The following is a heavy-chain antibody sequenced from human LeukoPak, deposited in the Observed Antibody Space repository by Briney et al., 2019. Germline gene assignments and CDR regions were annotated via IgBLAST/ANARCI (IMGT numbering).Heavy chain of an antibody. CDR1: GYTFTSYG. D-gene: IGHD7-27*01. Sequence: ASVKVSCKASGYTFTSYGISWVRQAPGQGLEWMGWISAYDGNTNYAQKLQGRVTMTTDTSTSTAHMELRSLRSDDTAVYYCTRDFLTGDAFDIWGQGTMVTVSS. V-gene: IGHV1-18*01. CDR2: ISAYDGNT. CDR3: TRDFLTGDAFDI. J-gene: IGHJ3*02.